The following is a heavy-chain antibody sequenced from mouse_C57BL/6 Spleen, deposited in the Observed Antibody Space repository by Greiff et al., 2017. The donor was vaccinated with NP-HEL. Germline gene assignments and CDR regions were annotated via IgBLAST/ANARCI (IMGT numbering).Heavy chain of an antibody. V-gene: IGHV1-26*01. CDR2: INPNNGGT. CDR3: ARGGTVVATDYAMDY. D-gene: IGHD1-1*01. CDR1: GYTFTDYY. J-gene: IGHJ4*01. Sequence: VQLQQSGPELVKPGASVKISCKASGYTFTDYYMNWVKQSHGKSLEWIGDINPNNGGTSYNQKFKGKATLTVDKSSSTAYMELRSLTSEDSAVYYCARGGTVVATDYAMDYWGQGTSVTVSS.